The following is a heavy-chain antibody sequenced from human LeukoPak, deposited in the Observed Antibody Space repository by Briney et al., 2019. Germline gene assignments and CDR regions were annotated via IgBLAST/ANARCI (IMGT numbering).Heavy chain of an antibody. CDR3: ARGGNSKDFDY. Sequence: SETLSLTCAVYGGSFSSYYWSWIRQPPGKGLEWIGEINHSGSTNYNPSLKSRVTISVDTSKNQFSLKLSSVTAADTAVYYCARGGNSKDFDYWGQGTLVTVSS. D-gene: IGHD4-23*01. CDR1: GGSFSSYY. CDR2: INHSGST. J-gene: IGHJ4*02. V-gene: IGHV4-34*01.